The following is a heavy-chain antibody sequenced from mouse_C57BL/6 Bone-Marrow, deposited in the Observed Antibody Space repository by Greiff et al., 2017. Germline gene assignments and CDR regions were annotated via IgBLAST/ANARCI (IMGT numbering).Heavy chain of an antibody. CDR3: ARYYYGSSKYYYAMDY. CDR2: IYPGSGNT. D-gene: IGHD1-1*01. J-gene: IGHJ4*01. CDR1: GYTFTDYY. Sequence: VKVVESGAELVRPGASVKLSCKASGYTFTDYYINWVKQRPGQGLEWIARIYPGSGNTYYNEKFKGKATLTAEKSSSTAYMQLSSLTSEDSAVYFCARYYYGSSKYYYAMDYWGQGTSVTVSS. V-gene: IGHV1-76*01.